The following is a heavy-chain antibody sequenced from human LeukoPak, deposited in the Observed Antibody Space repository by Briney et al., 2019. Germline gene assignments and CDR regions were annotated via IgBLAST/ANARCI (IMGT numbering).Heavy chain of an antibody. CDR1: GFTFSSYE. CDR3: ARLGRVGATLDY. CDR2: ISSSGSAI. D-gene: IGHD1-26*01. V-gene: IGHV3-48*03. J-gene: IGHJ4*02. Sequence: PGGSLRLSCAASGFTFSSYEMNWVRQAPGKGLEWVSYISSSGSAIYYADSVKGRFTISRDSAKNSLYLQMNSLRAEDTAVYYCARLGRVGATLDYWGQGTLVTVSS.